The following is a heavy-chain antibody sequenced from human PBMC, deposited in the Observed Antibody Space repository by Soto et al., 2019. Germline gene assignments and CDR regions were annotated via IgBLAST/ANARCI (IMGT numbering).Heavy chain of an antibody. CDR3: AREQIAVSAPFDY. V-gene: IGHV3-23*01. CDR1: GFTLNSYA. D-gene: IGHD6-19*01. CDR2: VRESGGGT. J-gene: IGHJ4*02. Sequence: EVQLLESGGGLVQPGGSLRLSCVASGFTLNSYAMNWVRQAPGKGLEWVSAVRESGGGTYYADSVRGRFTISRDNSKNTLYLRMNSLRVEDTAVYYCAREQIAVSAPFDYWGQGTLVTVCS.